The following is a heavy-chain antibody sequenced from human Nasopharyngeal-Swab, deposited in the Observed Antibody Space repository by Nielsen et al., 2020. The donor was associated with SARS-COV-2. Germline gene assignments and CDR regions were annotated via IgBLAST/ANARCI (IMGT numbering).Heavy chain of an antibody. CDR2: IWYDGRNK. V-gene: IGHV3-33*01. Sequence: WIRQPPGKGLEWVAVIWYDGRNKYYADSVQGRFTISRDNSKNTLYLQMNSLRAEDTATYYCASAGGGGDWHWGQGTLVTVSS. J-gene: IGHJ4*02. D-gene: IGHD2-21*02. CDR3: ASAGGGGDWH.